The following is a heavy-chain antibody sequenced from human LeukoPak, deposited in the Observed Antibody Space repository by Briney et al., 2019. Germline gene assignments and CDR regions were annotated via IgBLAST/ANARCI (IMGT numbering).Heavy chain of an antibody. D-gene: IGHD3-16*01. Sequence: GGSLKLSCAASGFTFSGSAMHWVRQASGEGREWVGRIRSEANSYATGYAASVKARFNIYRDDSKHTAYLKMNSLKAEDTAVYSCTRLPNYGANCFDPWGKGTLVTVSS. CDR2: IRSEANSYAT. CDR1: GFTFSGSA. J-gene: IGHJ5*02. V-gene: IGHV3-73*01. CDR3: TRLPNYGANCFDP.